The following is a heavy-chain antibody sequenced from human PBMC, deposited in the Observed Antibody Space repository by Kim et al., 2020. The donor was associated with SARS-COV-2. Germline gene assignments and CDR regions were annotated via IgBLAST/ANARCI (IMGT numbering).Heavy chain of an antibody. Sequence: SETLSLTCTVSGGSISSSSYYWGWIRQPPGKGLEWIGSIYYSGSTYYNPSLKSRVTISVDTSKNQFSLKLSSVTAADTAVYYCAREGAYSSSWIGYWGQG. J-gene: IGHJ4*02. CDR3: AREGAYSSSWIGY. CDR1: GGSISSSSYY. V-gene: IGHV4-39*02. CDR2: IYYSGST. D-gene: IGHD6-13*01.